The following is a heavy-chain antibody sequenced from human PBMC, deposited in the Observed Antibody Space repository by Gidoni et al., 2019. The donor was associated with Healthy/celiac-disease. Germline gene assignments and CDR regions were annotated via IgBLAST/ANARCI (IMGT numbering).Heavy chain of an antibody. Sequence: EVQLLESGGGLVQPGGSLRLSCAASGFTFSSYAISWVRQAPGKGLEWVSAISGSGGSTYYADSVKGRFTISRDNSKNTLYLQMNSLRAEDTAVYYCAKDGVYGSGSYYAGDAFDIWGQGTMVTVSS. V-gene: IGHV3-23*01. CDR1: GFTFSSYA. CDR2: ISGSGGST. D-gene: IGHD3-10*01. J-gene: IGHJ3*02. CDR3: AKDGVYGSGSYYAGDAFDI.